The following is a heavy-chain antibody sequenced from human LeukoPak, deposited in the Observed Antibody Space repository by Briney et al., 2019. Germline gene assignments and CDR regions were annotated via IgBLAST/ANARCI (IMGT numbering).Heavy chain of an antibody. CDR1: GYTFSGYY. V-gene: IGHV1-2*02. Sequence: ASVKVSCTASGYTFSGYYMHWVRQAPGQGLEWMAWINPNTGGTNYAQNFQGRVTMSRDTSVSTAYMELKRLRSDDTAVYYCARVRIQLYYDAYSYGMDVWGQGTTVTASS. CDR3: ARVRIQLYYDAYSYGMDV. CDR2: INPNTGGT. D-gene: IGHD5-18*01. J-gene: IGHJ6*02.